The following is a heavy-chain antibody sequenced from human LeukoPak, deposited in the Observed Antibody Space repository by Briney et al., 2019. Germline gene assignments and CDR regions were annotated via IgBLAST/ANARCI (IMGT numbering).Heavy chain of an antibody. J-gene: IGHJ4*02. Sequence: GTSVKVSCKASGYTFTGYYMHWVRQAPGQGLEWMGWINPNSGGTNYAQKFQGRVTMTRDTSISTAYMELSRLRSDDTAVYYCAGLDWGGADSSGYYYGYWGQGTLVTVSS. V-gene: IGHV1-2*02. CDR3: AGLDWGGADSSGYYYGY. D-gene: IGHD3-22*01. CDR2: INPNSGGT. CDR1: GYTFTGYY.